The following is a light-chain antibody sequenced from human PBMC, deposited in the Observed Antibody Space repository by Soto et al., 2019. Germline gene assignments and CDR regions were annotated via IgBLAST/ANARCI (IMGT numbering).Light chain of an antibody. CDR3: QQYKNWPLT. Sequence: EKVIRQSPATMSVSPGERDTLSCGASQSVSMNCAWYQQIPGQAPRLLIYGASTRATGIPARFSGSGSGTEFTLTISSLQSEDFAVYYCQQYKNWPLTFGGGTKVEIK. CDR1: QSVSMN. J-gene: IGKJ4*01. V-gene: IGKV3-15*01. CDR2: GAS.